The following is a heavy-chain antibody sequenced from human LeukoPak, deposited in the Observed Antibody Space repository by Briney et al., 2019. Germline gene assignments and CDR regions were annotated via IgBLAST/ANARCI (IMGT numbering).Heavy chain of an antibody. CDR2: INPNSGGT. V-gene: IGHV1-2*06. J-gene: IGHJ3*02. CDR3: AGNGYSYGNDAFDI. Sequence: ASVKVSCKASGYTFTGYYMHWERQAPGQGLEWMGRINPNSGGTNYAQKFQGRVTMTRDTSISTAYMELSRLRSDDTAVYYCAGNGYSYGNDAFDIWGQGTMVTVSS. D-gene: IGHD5-18*01. CDR1: GYTFTGYY.